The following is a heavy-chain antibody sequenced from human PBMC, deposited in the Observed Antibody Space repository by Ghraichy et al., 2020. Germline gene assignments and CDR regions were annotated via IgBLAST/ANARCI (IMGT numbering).Heavy chain of an antibody. D-gene: IGHD2-2*01. Sequence: SETLSLTCAVSGYSISSGYYWGWIRQPPGQGLEWIGSIYHSGSTYYNPSLKSQVTISVDTSRNQFSLKLSSVTAADTAVYYCASYMGRGSSTSYYYYYYYMDVWGKGTTVTVSS. CDR2: IYHSGST. CDR1: GYSISSGYY. J-gene: IGHJ6*03. CDR3: ASYMGRGSSTSYYYYYYYMDV. V-gene: IGHV4-38-2*01.